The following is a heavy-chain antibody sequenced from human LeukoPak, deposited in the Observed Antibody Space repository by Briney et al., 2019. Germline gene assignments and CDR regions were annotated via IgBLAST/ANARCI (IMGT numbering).Heavy chain of an antibody. CDR1: GFTFSSYG. D-gene: IGHD4-23*01. CDR2: IRYDGSNK. CDR3: AKDFWRDYGGFKYYFDY. J-gene: IGHJ4*02. Sequence: PGGSLRLSCAASGFTFSSYGMHWVRQAPGKGLEWVAFIRYDGSNKYYADSVKGRFTISRDNSKNTLYLQMNSLRAEDTAVYYCAKDFWRDYGGFKYYFDYWGQGTLVTVSS. V-gene: IGHV3-30*02.